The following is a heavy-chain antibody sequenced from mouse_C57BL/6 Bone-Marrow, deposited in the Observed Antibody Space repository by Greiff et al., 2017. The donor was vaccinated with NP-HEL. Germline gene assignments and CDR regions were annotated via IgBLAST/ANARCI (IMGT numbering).Heavy chain of an antibody. CDR3: AFGYYYGSSYDY. D-gene: IGHD1-1*01. J-gene: IGHJ2*01. CDR2: IYPRSGNT. CDR1: GYTFTSYG. Sequence: QVQLQQSGAELARPGASVKLSCKASGYTFTSYGISWVKQRTGQGLEWIGEIYPRSGNTYYNEKFKGKATLTADKSSRTAYMELRSLTSEDSAVYFCAFGYYYGSSYDYWGQGTTLTVSS. V-gene: IGHV1-81*01.